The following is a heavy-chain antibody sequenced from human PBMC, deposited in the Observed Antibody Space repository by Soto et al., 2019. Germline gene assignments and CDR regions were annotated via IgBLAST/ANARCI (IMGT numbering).Heavy chain of an antibody. V-gene: IGHV1-18*01. CDR3: ARDAYYDFWSGYPKINWFDP. D-gene: IGHD3-3*01. CDR1: GYTFTSYG. Sequence: ASVKVSCKASGYTFTSYGISWVRQAPGQGLEWMGWISAYNGNTNYAQKLQGRVTMTTDTSTSTAYMELRSLRSDDTAVYYCARDAYYDFWSGYPKINWFDPWGQGTPVTVSS. CDR2: ISAYNGNT. J-gene: IGHJ5*02.